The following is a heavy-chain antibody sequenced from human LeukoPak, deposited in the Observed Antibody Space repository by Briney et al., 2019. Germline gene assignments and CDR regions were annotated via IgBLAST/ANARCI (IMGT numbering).Heavy chain of an antibody. Sequence: GGSLRLSCAASGFTVSSNEVSWVRQAPGKGLEWVSYISSSSNTIYYADSVKDRFTISRDNAKNSLYLQMYSLRAEDTAVYYCATESGTYSGTCFDYWGQGTLVTVSS. D-gene: IGHD1-26*01. J-gene: IGHJ4*02. CDR3: ATESGTYSGTCFDY. CDR1: GFTVSSNE. CDR2: ISSSSNTI. V-gene: IGHV3-48*01.